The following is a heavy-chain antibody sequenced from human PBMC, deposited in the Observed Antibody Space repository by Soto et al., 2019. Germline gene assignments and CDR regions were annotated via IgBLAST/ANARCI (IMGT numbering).Heavy chain of an antibody. J-gene: IGHJ4*02. V-gene: IGHV4-59*08. CDR1: GGSISSYY. Sequence: SETLSLTCTVSGGSISSYYWSWIRQPPGKGLEWIGYIYYSGSTNYNPPLKSRVTISVDTSKNQFSLKLSSVTAADTAVYYCARGDYDFWSGYYKTPFEYWGQGTLVTVSS. CDR2: IYYSGST. D-gene: IGHD3-3*01. CDR3: ARGDYDFWSGYYKTPFEY.